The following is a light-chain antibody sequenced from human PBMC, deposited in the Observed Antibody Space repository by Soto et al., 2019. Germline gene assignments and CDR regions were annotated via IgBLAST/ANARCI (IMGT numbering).Light chain of an antibody. Sequence: DIVMTQSPATLSVSPGEGATLSCRASQSVHSALAWYQQRPGQTPRLLIYEASTRATGVPDRFSGSGSGTEYTLTISSLQSEDFAIYYCQQYGTWPPLTFGGGTKVEI. V-gene: IGKV3-15*01. CDR1: QSVHSA. CDR3: QQYGTWPPLT. CDR2: EAS. J-gene: IGKJ4*01.